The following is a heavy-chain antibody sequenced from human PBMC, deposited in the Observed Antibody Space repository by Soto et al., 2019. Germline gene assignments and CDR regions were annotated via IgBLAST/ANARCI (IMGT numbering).Heavy chain of an antibody. Sequence: KTSETLSLTCTVSGGSISSGDYYWSWIRQPPGKGLEWIGYIYYSGSTYYNPSLKSRVTISVDTSKNQFSLKLSSVTAADTAVYYCARARAYCGGDCYPAVPDYWGQGTLVTVSS. V-gene: IGHV4-30-4*01. CDR2: IYYSGST. CDR3: ARARAYCGGDCYPAVPDY. J-gene: IGHJ4*02. D-gene: IGHD2-21*02. CDR1: GGSISSGDYY.